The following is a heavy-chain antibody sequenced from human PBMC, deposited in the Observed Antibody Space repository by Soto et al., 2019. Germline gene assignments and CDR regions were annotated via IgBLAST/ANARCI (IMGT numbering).Heavy chain of an antibody. J-gene: IGHJ6*03. Sequence: APVKVSCKASGYTFTSYDINWVRQATGQGREWMGWMNPNSGNTGYAQKFQGRVTMTRNTSISTAYMELSSLRSEDTAVYYCARASVESGYDYDYYYYYYYMDVWGKGTTVTVSS. CDR1: GYTFTSYD. CDR2: MNPNSGNT. CDR3: ARASVESGYDYDYYYYYYYMDV. V-gene: IGHV1-8*01. D-gene: IGHD5-12*01.